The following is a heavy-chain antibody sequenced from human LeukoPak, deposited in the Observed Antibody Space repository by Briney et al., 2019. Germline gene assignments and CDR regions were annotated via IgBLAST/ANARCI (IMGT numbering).Heavy chain of an antibody. CDR3: ARELEPWGYYYGMDV. V-gene: IGHV1-18*01. D-gene: IGHD1-26*01. Sequence: ASVKVSCKASGYSFTAYAINWVRQAPGQGLEWMGWISVYSGDTNYAQKFQGRVTMTTDTSTSTAYMELRSLRSDDTAVYYCARELEPWGYYYGMDVWGQGTTVTVSS. J-gene: IGHJ6*02. CDR1: GYSFTAYA. CDR2: ISVYSGDT.